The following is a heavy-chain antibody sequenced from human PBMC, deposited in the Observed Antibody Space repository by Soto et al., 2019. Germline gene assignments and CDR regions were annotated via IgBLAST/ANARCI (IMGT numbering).Heavy chain of an antibody. CDR3: AKSVYNWNDGFFDY. D-gene: IGHD1-1*01. V-gene: IGHV3-23*01. CDR1: GFTFSNYV. CDR2: ISGGGSST. J-gene: IGHJ4*02. Sequence: PGGSLRLSCTASGFTFSNYVMSWVRQAPGRGLEWVSAISGGGSSTFYADSVKGRFVISRDNSKNTIHLQLDSLRAEDTAVYFCAKSVYNWNDGFFDYWGQGTLVTVSS.